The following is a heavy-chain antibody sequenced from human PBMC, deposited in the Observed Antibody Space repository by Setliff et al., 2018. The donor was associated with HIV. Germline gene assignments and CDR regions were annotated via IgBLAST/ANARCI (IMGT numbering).Heavy chain of an antibody. D-gene: IGHD2-2*01. Sequence: GASVKVSCKASGGTFSSYAISWVRQAPGQGLEWMGGIIPIFGTANYAQKFQGRVTITADESTSTAYMELSSLRSEDTAVYYCARDLCSSTSCANWFDPWGQGTLVTVS. CDR2: IIPIFGTA. V-gene: IGHV1-69*13. J-gene: IGHJ5*02. CDR3: ARDLCSSTSCANWFDP. CDR1: GGTFSSYA.